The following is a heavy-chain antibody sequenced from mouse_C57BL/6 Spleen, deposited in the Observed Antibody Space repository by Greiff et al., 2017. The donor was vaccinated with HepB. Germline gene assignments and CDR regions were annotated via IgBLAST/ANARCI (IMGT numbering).Heavy chain of an antibody. V-gene: IGHV5-9*01. CDR2: ISGGGGNT. D-gene: IGHD2-1*01. CDR1: GFTFSSYT. CDR3: AKGFYYGNYCYFDY. J-gene: IGHJ2*01. Sequence: EVKLVESGGGLVKPGGSLKLSCAASGFTFSSYTMSWVRQTPEKRLEWVATISGGGGNTYYPDSVKGRFTISRDNAKNTLYLQMSSLRSEDTALYYCAKGFYYGNYCYFDYWGQGTTLTVSS.